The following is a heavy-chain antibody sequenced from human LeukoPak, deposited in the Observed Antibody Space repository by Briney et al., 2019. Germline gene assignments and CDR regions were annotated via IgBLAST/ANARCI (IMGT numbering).Heavy chain of an antibody. D-gene: IGHD6-19*01. CDR3: ARQQQWLVRGFDY. CDR2: INPNSGGT. J-gene: IGHJ4*02. Sequence: VASVKVSCKASGYTFTGYYMHWVRQAPGQGLDGMGWINPNSGGTNYAQKFQGRVTMTRDTSISTAYMELSRLRSDDTAVYYCARQQQWLVRGFDYWGQGTLVTVSS. V-gene: IGHV1-2*02. CDR1: GYTFTGYY.